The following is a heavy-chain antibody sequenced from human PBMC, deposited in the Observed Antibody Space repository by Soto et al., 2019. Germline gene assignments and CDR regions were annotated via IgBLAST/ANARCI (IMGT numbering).Heavy chain of an antibody. CDR2: IYSGGST. D-gene: IGHD6-19*01. Sequence: EVQLVETGGGLIQPGGSLRLSCAASGFTVSSNYMSWVSQAPGKGLEWVSVIYSGGSTYYADSVKGRFTISRDNSKNTLYLQMNSLRAEDTAVYYCARGPHECLAGEIDYWGQGTLVTVSS. CDR3: ARGPHECLAGEIDY. V-gene: IGHV3-53*02. J-gene: IGHJ4*02. CDR1: GFTVSSNY.